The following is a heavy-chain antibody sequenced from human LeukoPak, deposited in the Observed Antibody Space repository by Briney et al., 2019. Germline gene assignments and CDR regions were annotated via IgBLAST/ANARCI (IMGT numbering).Heavy chain of an antibody. V-gene: IGHV3-7*01. CDR1: GFTFTNYW. Sequence: PGGSLRLSCAASGFTFTNYWVTWVRQAPGKGLEGVANTEQDGSAKHYVASVKGRFTFTRDDAKSSRYLQMNSLRAQDTAVYYGARADSTGKIFDGWGQGALVIVSS. J-gene: IGHJ4*02. CDR2: TEQDGSAK. CDR3: ARADSTGKIFDG. D-gene: IGHD3-22*01.